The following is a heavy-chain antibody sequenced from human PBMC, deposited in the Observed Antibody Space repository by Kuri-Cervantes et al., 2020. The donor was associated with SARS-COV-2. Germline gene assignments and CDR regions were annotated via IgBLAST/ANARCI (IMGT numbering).Heavy chain of an antibody. D-gene: IGHD3-16*01. CDR2: IRPSGGSK. CDR1: GFPFNDYY. Sequence: LSLTCAASGFPFNDYYFTWIRQAPGKGLEWVSSIRPSGGSKFYADSVKGRFTISRDDAKSSVYLQMNSLRGEDAAVYYCARDLRMGKSLDYWGQGTLVTVSS. J-gene: IGHJ4*02. V-gene: IGHV3-11*04. CDR3: ARDLRMGKSLDY.